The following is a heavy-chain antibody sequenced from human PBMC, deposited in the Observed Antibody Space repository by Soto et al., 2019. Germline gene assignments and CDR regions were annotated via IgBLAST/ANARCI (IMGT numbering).Heavy chain of an antibody. Sequence: QVQVVQSGPEVKNPGSSVKVSCKASGGTLSSYAINWVRQAPGQGLEWVGGVIPVFDSTKYAQKFQGSVTITADNSRSTVYLELTGLRFDDTALYYCARGTLRRAGYTGDRDADYIYTMDVWGQGTTVTVS. J-gene: IGHJ6*02. CDR2: VIPVFDST. V-gene: IGHV1-69*06. CDR3: ARGTLRRAGYTGDRDADYIYTMDV. CDR1: GGTLSSYA. D-gene: IGHD4-17*01.